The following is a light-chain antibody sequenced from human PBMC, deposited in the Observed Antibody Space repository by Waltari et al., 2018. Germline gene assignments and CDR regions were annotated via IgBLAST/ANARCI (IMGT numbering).Light chain of an antibody. V-gene: IGLV2-14*01. CDR2: EVS. J-gene: IGLJ1*01. CDR3: SSYTTSSAPGV. CDR1: DSDVGAYDF. Sequence: QSALTQPASVSGSPGQSITISCSGTDSDVGAYDFVPWYQQPPGKAPHLIIYEVSNRPSGMSNRFSASKSGNTASLTISGLQAEDEADYYCSSYTTSSAPGVFGTGTRVTVL.